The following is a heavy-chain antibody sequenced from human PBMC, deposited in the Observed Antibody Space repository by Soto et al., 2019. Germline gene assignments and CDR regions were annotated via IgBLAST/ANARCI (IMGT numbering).Heavy chain of an antibody. CDR3: ATGRYSSDLYGTAV. D-gene: IGHD2-15*01. CDR1: GGSVNPARHS. J-gene: IGHJ6*02. V-gene: IGHV4-61*01. CDR2: IYYSGSS. Sequence: SETLSLTCTVSGGSVNPARHSWSWIRQPPGRGLEWIAYIYYSGSSKYNSSLKSRLTISVDTSNNQFSLTLTSVTAANTAVCYCATGRYSSDLYGTAVWGQGTTVTSP.